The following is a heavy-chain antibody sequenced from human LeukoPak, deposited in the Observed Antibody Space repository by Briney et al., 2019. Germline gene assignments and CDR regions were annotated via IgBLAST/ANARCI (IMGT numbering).Heavy chain of an antibody. J-gene: IGHJ4*02. D-gene: IGHD4-17*01. V-gene: IGHV3-21*01. Sequence: GGSLRLSCAPSGFTFIGYSMNWVRQAPGKGLEWVSSISSSSSYIYYAGSVKGRFTISKDNAKNSLYLQMNSLRAEDTAVYYCAVAGTTVTTPFDYRGQGTLVTVSS. CDR1: GFTFIGYS. CDR2: ISSSSSYI. CDR3: AVAGTTVTTPFDY.